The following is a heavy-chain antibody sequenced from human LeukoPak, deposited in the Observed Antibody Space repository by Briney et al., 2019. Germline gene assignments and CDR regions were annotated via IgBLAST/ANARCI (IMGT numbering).Heavy chain of an antibody. D-gene: IGHD3-10*01. V-gene: IGHV1-24*01. Sequence: GASVKVSCKVSGYTLTELSMHWVRQAPGKGLEWMGGFDPEDGETIYAQKFQGRVTMTEDTSTDIAYMELSSLRSEDTAVYYCAYRSGSGAWFDPWGQGTLVTVSS. J-gene: IGHJ5*02. CDR1: GYTLTELS. CDR3: AYRSGSGAWFDP. CDR2: FDPEDGET.